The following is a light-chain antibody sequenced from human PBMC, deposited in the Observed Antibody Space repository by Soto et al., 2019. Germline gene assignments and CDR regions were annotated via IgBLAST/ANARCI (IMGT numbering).Light chain of an antibody. Sequence: QSALTRPPSVSGAPGQRVTISCTGSRSNIGAGYDVHWYQQLPGTAPKLLIYGNSNRPSGVPDRFSGSKSGTSASLAITGLQAEDEADYYCQSYDSSLSGWVFGGGTKLTVL. J-gene: IGLJ3*02. V-gene: IGLV1-40*01. CDR1: RSNIGAGYD. CDR3: QSYDSSLSGWV. CDR2: GNS.